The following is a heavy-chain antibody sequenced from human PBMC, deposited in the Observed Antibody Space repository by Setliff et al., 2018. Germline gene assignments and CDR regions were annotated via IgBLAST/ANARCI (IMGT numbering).Heavy chain of an antibody. V-gene: IGHV3-64D*09. CDR2: ISSTGIPI. Sequence: PGESLKISCSASGFTFSRYAMHWVRQAPRKGLESVSAISSTGIPIYYADSVKARFTISRDDAQNTLYLQMSSLRTDDTAVYYCVKDPSVYGADSGSIWGQGTMVTVSS. CDR1: GFTFSRYA. D-gene: IGHD2-21*02. J-gene: IGHJ3*02. CDR3: VKDPSVYGADSGSI.